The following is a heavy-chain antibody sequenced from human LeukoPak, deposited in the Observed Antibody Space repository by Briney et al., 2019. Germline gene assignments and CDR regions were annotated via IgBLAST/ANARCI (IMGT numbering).Heavy chain of an antibody. CDR2: IYYSGNI. CDR1: GYSISSSNW. Sequence: SDTLSLTCAVSGYSISSSNWWGWIRQPPGKGLEWIGYIYYSGNIYYNPSLKSRVTMSVDTSKNQFSLKLSSVTAADTAVYYCARDSTMVVTGGAFDIWGQGTMVTVSS. CDR3: ARDSTMVVTGGAFDI. V-gene: IGHV4-28*03. D-gene: IGHD4-23*01. J-gene: IGHJ3*02.